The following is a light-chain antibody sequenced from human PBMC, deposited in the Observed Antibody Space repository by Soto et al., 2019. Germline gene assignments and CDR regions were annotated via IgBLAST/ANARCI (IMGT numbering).Light chain of an antibody. CDR1: SSDVGGYNY. J-gene: IGLJ1*01. CDR2: EVS. Sequence: QSALTQPRSVSGSPGQSVTISCTGTSSDVGGYNYVSWYQQHPGKAPKLMIYEVSKRPSGAPDRFSGSKSGNTASLTISGLQAEDEADYYCCSYAGSYTFVFGTGTKLTVL. V-gene: IGLV2-11*01. CDR3: CSYAGSYTFV.